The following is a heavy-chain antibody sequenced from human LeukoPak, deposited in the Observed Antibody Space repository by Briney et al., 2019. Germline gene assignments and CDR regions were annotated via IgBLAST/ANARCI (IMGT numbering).Heavy chain of an antibody. CDR3: ARLGRTYYDFWSGP. J-gene: IGHJ5*02. D-gene: IGHD3-3*01. Sequence: SETLSLTCTVSGGSISSYYWSWIRQPAGKGLEWIGRVYTSGSTYYNPSLKSRVTISVDTSKNQFSLKLTSVTAADTAVYYCARLGRTYYDFWSGPWGQGTLVTVSS. CDR2: VYTSGST. V-gene: IGHV4-4*07. CDR1: GGSISSYY.